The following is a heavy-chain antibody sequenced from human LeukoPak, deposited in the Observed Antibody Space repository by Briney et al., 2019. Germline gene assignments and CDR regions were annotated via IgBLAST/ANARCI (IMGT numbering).Heavy chain of an antibody. CDR3: AKQAADRYCSGGSCHDGAFDI. J-gene: IGHJ3*02. CDR2: ISGSGGST. Sequence: GGSLRLSCAASGFTFSSYAMSWVRQAPGKGLEWVSAISGSGGSTYYADSVKGRFTISRDNSKNTLYLQMNSLRAEDTAVYYCAKQAADRYCSGGSCHDGAFDIWGQGTMVTVSS. D-gene: IGHD2-15*01. V-gene: IGHV3-23*01. CDR1: GFTFSSYA.